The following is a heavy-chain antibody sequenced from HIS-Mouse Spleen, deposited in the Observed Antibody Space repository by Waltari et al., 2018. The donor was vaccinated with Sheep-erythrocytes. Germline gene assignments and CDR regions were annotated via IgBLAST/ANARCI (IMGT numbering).Heavy chain of an antibody. Sequence: QLQLQESGPGLVKPSETLSLTCTVPGGSISSSSSYWCWIRQPPGKGLEWVGSIYYSGSTYYNPSLKSRVTISVDTSKNQFSLKLSSVTAADTAVYYCARLYYYDSSGYYFDYWGQGTLVTVSS. CDR1: GGSISSSSSY. D-gene: IGHD3-22*01. CDR3: ARLYYYDSSGYYFDY. V-gene: IGHV4-39*01. J-gene: IGHJ4*02. CDR2: IYYSGST.